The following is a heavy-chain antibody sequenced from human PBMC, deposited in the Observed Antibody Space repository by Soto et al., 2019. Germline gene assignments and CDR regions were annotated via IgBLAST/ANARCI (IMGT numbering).Heavy chain of an antibody. D-gene: IGHD6-6*01. CDR3: ARERPDGARLDP. Sequence: SETLSLTCTVSGGSISSGDYYWSWIRQPPGKGLEWIGYIYHSGSTYYNPSLKSRVTISVDTSKNQFSLKLSSVTAADTAVYYCARERPDGARLDPWGQGSLVTVSS. J-gene: IGHJ5*02. CDR1: GGSISSGDYY. V-gene: IGHV4-30-4*01. CDR2: IYHSGST.